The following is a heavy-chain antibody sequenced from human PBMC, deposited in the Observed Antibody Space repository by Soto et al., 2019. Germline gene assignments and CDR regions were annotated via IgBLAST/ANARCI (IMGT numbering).Heavy chain of an antibody. CDR1: GGTFSSYA. D-gene: IGHD6-13*01. Sequence: SVKVSCKASGGTFSSYAISWVRQAPGQGLEWMGGIIPIFGTANYAQKFQGRVTITADESTSTAYMELSSLRSEDTAVYYCASGAAAGHHTGYYYYGMDVWGQGTTVTVSS. CDR2: IIPIFGTA. V-gene: IGHV1-69*13. J-gene: IGHJ6*02. CDR3: ASGAAAGHHTGYYYYGMDV.